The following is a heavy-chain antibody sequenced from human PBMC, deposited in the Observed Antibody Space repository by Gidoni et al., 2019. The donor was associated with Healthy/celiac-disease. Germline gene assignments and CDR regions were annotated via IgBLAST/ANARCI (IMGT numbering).Heavy chain of an antibody. D-gene: IGHD6-19*01. CDR2: ISGSGGST. CDR1: GFNFSSYA. Sequence: EVQLLESGGGLVQPGGSMRRFCAASGFNFSSYAMSWVHQAPGKGLEWVSAISGSGGSTYYADSVKGRFTISRDNSKNTLYLQMNSLRAEDTAVYYCAKASSGWYGNYFDYWGQGTLVTVSS. J-gene: IGHJ4*02. CDR3: AKASSGWYGNYFDY. V-gene: IGHV3-23*01.